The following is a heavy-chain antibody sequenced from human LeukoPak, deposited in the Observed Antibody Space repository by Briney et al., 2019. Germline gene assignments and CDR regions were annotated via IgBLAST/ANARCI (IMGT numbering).Heavy chain of an antibody. CDR3: ARARYVNSFYAFDI. V-gene: IGHV4-59*01. CDR2: LSKSGNT. CDR1: GGSISSYY. Sequence: SETLSLTCTVSGGSISSYYWSWIRLPPGKGLEWIGHLSKSGNTNYSPSLKSRVTIFGDTSKNQFFLKLSSVTAADTAVYYCARARYVNSFYAFDIWGQGTLVTVSS. D-gene: IGHD3-9*01. J-gene: IGHJ3*02.